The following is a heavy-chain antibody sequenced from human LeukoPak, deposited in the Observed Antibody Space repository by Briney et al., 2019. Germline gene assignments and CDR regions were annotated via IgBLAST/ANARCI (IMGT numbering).Heavy chain of an antibody. V-gene: IGHV3-66*01. D-gene: IGHD4-17*01. CDR3: AREEATVTPGDY. Sequence: GGSLRLSCAASGFTVNNNYMSWVRQAPGKGLEWVSLIYSYGDTYYADSVKGRFTISRDDSKNTVYLQMNSLRVEDTAVYYCAREEATVTPGDYWGQGTLVTVSS. CDR1: GFTVNNNY. J-gene: IGHJ4*02. CDR2: IYSYGDT.